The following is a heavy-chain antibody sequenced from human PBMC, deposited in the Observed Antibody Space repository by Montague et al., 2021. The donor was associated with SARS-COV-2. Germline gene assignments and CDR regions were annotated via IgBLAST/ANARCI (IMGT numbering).Heavy chain of an antibody. Sequence: SETLSLTCTVSGASISSHFWTWVRQPPGKGLEWIGYIYYNGSTNYNPSLKTRVTVSVDRSKNHFSLKLESVTAADTAVYYCARVVMETSMDNAFDIWGQGTMVTVSS. J-gene: IGHJ3*02. CDR1: GASISSHF. D-gene: IGHD5-18*01. CDR3: ARVVMETSMDNAFDI. CDR2: IYYNGST. V-gene: IGHV4-59*11.